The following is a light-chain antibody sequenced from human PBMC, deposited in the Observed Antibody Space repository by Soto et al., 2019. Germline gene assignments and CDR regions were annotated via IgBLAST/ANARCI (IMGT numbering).Light chain of an antibody. CDR1: SSNIGSNT. V-gene: IGLV1-44*01. Sequence: QSVLTQPPSASGTPGQRVTISCSGSSSNIGSNTVNWYQQLPGTAPKLLIYSNNQRPSGVPDRFSGSKSGTSASLAISGLQSEDEADYYCAAWDDSLNGVVVGGGTTLTVL. CDR2: SNN. CDR3: AAWDDSLNGVV. J-gene: IGLJ2*01.